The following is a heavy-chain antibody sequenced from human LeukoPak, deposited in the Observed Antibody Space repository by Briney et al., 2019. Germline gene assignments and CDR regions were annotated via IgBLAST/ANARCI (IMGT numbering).Heavy chain of an antibody. CDR3: ARDGLVTPFDY. CDR1: GGSFSGYY. Sequence: SETLSLTCAVYGGSFSGYYWSWIRQPPGKGLEWIGEINHSGSTSYNPSLKSRVTISVDTSKNQFSLKLSSVTAADTAVYYCARDGLVTPFDYWGQGTLVTVSP. V-gene: IGHV4-34*01. D-gene: IGHD2-21*02. CDR2: INHSGST. J-gene: IGHJ4*02.